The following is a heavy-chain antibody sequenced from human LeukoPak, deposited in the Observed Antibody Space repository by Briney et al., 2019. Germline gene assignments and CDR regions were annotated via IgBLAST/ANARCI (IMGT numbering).Heavy chain of an antibody. Sequence: PGGSLRLSCAASGFTFSSYSMNWVRQAPGKGLEWVSSISSSSSYIYYADSVKGRFTISRDNAKNSLYLQMNSLRAEDTALYYCAKEKRPSIAARGYFDLWGRGTLVTVSS. CDR2: ISSSSSYI. CDR1: GFTFSSYS. V-gene: IGHV3-21*04. CDR3: AKEKRPSIAARGYFDL. D-gene: IGHD6-6*01. J-gene: IGHJ2*01.